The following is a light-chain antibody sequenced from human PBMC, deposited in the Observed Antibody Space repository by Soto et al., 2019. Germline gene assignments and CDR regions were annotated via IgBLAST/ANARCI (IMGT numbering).Light chain of an antibody. J-gene: IGKJ4*01. CDR1: QSISSW. CDR3: EDYSSSSGLT. Sequence: DILMTQSPSTLSASVGDRVTITCRASQSISSWLAWYQQKPGKAPKLLIFQASSLKSGVPSRFSGSGSATEYTLTISSLQPDDFATYYCEDYSSSSGLTFGGGTKVEIK. V-gene: IGKV1-5*03. CDR2: QAS.